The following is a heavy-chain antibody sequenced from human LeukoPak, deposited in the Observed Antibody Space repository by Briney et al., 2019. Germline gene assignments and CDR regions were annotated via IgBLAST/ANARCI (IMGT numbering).Heavy chain of an antibody. D-gene: IGHD3-10*01. CDR2: INPNSGGT. CDR3: ARERGGPSSGSRGYFDL. Sequence: EASVKVSCKASGYTFTDYYIHWVRQAPGQGLEWMGWINPNSGGTNFAQKFQGRVTITRDTSASTAYMELSSLRSEDTAVYYCARERGGPSSGSRGYFDLWGRGTLVTVSS. J-gene: IGHJ2*01. CDR1: GYTFTDYY. V-gene: IGHV1-2*02.